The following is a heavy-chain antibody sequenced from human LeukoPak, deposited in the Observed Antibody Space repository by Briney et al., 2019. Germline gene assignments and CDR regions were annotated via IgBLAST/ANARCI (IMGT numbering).Heavy chain of an antibody. Sequence: GGSLRLSCAASGFTFSSYTMNWVRQTPGKGLEWVSNIGTSSTTIYYADSVKGRFTISRDNAKNSLYLQMNSLRADDTAVYYCARFAAGGSYYYYMDVWGKGTTVTVSS. CDR3: ARFAAGGSYYYYMDV. CDR2: IGTSSTTI. D-gene: IGHD6-25*01. CDR1: GFTFSSYT. V-gene: IGHV3-48*01. J-gene: IGHJ6*03.